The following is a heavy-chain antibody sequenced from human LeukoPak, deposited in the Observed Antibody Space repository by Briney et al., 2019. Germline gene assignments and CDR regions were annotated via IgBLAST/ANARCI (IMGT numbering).Heavy chain of an antibody. Sequence: GGSLRLSCAASGFTFSSYEMNWVGQALGKGREGVSYISSSGSTIYYADSVKGRFTISRDNAKTSLYLQMTSLRAEDTAVYYCAELGITMIGGVWGKGTTVTVSS. CDR1: GFTFSSYE. CDR3: AELGITMIGGV. V-gene: IGHV3-48*03. D-gene: IGHD3-10*02. CDR2: ISSSGSTI. J-gene: IGHJ6*04.